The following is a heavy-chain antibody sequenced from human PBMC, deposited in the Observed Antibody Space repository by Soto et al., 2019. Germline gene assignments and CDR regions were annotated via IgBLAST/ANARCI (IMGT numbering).Heavy chain of an antibody. Sequence: SETLSLTCTVSGGSISFYHWSWIRQPPGKGLEWIGYIYYSGSTNYNPSLKSRVTISADTSKNQFSLRLTSVTAADTAVYYCARDWLGCSGDSCHPGSPGYYYYGMDVWGQGTAVTVSS. CDR1: GGSISFYH. CDR2: IYYSGST. CDR3: ARDWLGCSGDSCHPGSPGYYYYGMDV. J-gene: IGHJ6*02. V-gene: IGHV4-59*12. D-gene: IGHD2-15*01.